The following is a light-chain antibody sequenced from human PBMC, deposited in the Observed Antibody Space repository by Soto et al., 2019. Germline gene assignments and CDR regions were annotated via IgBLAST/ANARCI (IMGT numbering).Light chain of an antibody. CDR2: GAS. J-gene: IGKJ1*01. Sequence: EIVMTQSPATLSVSPGERATLSCRASQSVSSTLAGYQQKPCQAPRLLIYGASTRATGIPARFSGSGSGTEFTLSISSLKSEDFAVYCCQQYSSCPRTFGQGTKVEIK. V-gene: IGKV3-15*01. CDR3: QQYSSCPRT. CDR1: QSVSST.